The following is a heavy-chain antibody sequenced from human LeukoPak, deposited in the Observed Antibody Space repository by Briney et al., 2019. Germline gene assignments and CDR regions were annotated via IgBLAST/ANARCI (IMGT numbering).Heavy chain of an antibody. CDR1: GFTLSTNS. D-gene: IGHD3-9*01. V-gene: IGHV3-30-3*01. CDR2: ISYDGSNK. J-gene: IGHJ4*02. CDR3: ARDFGWLSGFDN. Sequence: PGRSLRLSCAASGFTLSTNSMHWVRQGPGKGLEWLAVISYDGSNKYYADSVKGRFTISRDSSKNTVYLEMNSLRPEDTAVYYCARDFGWLSGFDNWGQGTLVTVSS.